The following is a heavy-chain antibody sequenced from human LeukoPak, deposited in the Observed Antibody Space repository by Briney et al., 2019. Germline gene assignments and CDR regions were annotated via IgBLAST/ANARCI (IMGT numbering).Heavy chain of an antibody. Sequence: GGSLRLXCAASGFTFSSYWMRWVRLAPGKGLEWVANIKQDGSEKYYVDSVKGRFTISRDNAKNSLYLQMNSLRAEDTAVYYCARDCRGYRAPYYFDYWGQGTLVTVSS. J-gene: IGHJ4*02. CDR2: IKQDGSEK. D-gene: IGHD2-15*01. CDR1: GFTFSSYW. V-gene: IGHV3-7*01. CDR3: ARDCRGYRAPYYFDY.